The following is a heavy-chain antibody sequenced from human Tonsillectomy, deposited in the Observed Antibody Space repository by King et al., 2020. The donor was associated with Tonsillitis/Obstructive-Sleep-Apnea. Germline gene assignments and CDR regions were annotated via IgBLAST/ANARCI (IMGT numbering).Heavy chain of an antibody. J-gene: IGHJ3*02. D-gene: IGHD3-16*01. V-gene: IGHV4-59*01. CDR3: ARRGLGAFDI. Sequence: VQLQESGPGLVKPSETLSLTCTVSGGSISSYYWSWIRQPPGKGLEWIGYIYYSGSTNYTPSLKSRVTITVDTSKNQFSLKLSSVTAADTAVYYCARRGLGAFDIWGQGTMVTVSS. CDR2: IYYSGST. CDR1: GGSISSYY.